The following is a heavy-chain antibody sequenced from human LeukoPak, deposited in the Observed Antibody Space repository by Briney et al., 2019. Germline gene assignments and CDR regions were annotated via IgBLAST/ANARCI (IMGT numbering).Heavy chain of an antibody. CDR2: IYYSGST. V-gene: IGHV4-59*08. CDR1: GGSISSYY. D-gene: IGHD6-19*01. Sequence: KPSETLSLTCTVSGGSISSYYWSWIRQPPGKGLEWIGYIYYSGSTNYNPSLKSRVTISVDTSKNQFSLKLSPVTAADTAVYYCAREYSSGWYLTFDYWGQGTLVTVSS. CDR3: AREYSSGWYLTFDY. J-gene: IGHJ4*02.